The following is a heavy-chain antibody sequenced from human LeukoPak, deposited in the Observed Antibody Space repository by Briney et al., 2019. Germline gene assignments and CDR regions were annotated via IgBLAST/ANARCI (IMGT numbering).Heavy chain of an antibody. J-gene: IGHJ4*02. D-gene: IGHD2-2*01. CDR2: INPNSGGT. CDR1: GYTFTGYY. Sequence: GASVKVSCKASGYTFTGYYMHWVRQAPGQGLEWMGWINPNSGGTNYAQKFQGRVTMTRDTSISTAYMELSRLRSDDTAAYYCAREGYCSSTSCYYFDYWGQGTLVTVSS. CDR3: AREGYCSSTSCYYFDY. V-gene: IGHV1-2*02.